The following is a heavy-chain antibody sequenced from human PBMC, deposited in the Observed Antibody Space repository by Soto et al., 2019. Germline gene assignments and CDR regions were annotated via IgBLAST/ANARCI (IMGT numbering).Heavy chain of an antibody. CDR1: GRPVSSGGYY. CDR2: IYHIGSP. Sequence: SETLSLTCTVSGRPVSSGGYYWTWIRQHPGRGLEWIGYIYHIGSPYYNPSLENRVTISLDTSKNQSSLNLTSVTAADTAIYYCVRDRALDSSGHWFDTWGQGTLVTVYS. V-gene: IGHV4-31*03. D-gene: IGHD3-22*01. CDR3: VRDRALDSSGHWFDT. J-gene: IGHJ5*02.